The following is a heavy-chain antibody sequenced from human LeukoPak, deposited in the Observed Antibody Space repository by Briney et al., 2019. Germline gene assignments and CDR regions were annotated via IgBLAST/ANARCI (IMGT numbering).Heavy chain of an antibody. Sequence: SQTLSLTCTVSGGSISSGSYYWSWIRQPAGKGLEWIGRIYTSGSTNYNPSLKSRVTISVDTSKNQFSLKLSSVTAADTAVYYCARYSSGRTGLDYWGQGTLVTVSS. V-gene: IGHV4-61*02. CDR1: GGSISSGSYY. CDR2: IYTSGST. CDR3: ARYSSGRTGLDY. J-gene: IGHJ4*02. D-gene: IGHD6-19*01.